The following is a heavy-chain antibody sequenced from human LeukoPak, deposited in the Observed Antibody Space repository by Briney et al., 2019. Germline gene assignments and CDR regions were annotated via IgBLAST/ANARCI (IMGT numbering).Heavy chain of an antibody. CDR3: AREEDYDILTGYPTSNFDY. D-gene: IGHD3-9*01. CDR1: GFTFSSYW. V-gene: IGHV3-7*01. J-gene: IGHJ4*02. Sequence: PGGSLRLSCAASGFTFSSYWMSWVRQAPGKGLEWVANIKQDGSEKYYVDSVKGRFTISRDNAKNSLYLQMNSPRAEDTAVYYCAREEDYDILTGYPTSNFDYWGQGTLVTVSS. CDR2: IKQDGSEK.